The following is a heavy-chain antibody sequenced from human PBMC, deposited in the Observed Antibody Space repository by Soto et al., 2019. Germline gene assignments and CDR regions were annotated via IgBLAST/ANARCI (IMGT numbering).Heavy chain of an antibody. CDR2: MNPNSGNT. V-gene: IGHV1-8*01. CDR3: ARGTVIRIHLWLFDQGMDV. J-gene: IGHJ6*02. CDR1: GYTFTSYD. D-gene: IGHD5-18*01. Sequence: ASVKVSCKASGYTFTSYDINWVRQATGQGLEWMGWMNPNSGNTGYAQKFQGRVTMTRNTSISTAYMELSSLRSEDTAVYYCARGTVIRIHLWLFDQGMDVWGQGTTVT.